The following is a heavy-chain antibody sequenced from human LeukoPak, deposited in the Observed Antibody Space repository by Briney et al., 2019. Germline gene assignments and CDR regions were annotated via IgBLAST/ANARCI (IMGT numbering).Heavy chain of an antibody. CDR2: INDVSADI. V-gene: IGHV3-21*05. D-gene: IGHD2-2*01. CDR3: ARDTYQPGRIDS. J-gene: IGHJ4*02. CDR1: EFTFSLYA. Sequence: GGSLRLSCAASEFTFSLYAMNWVRQAPGKGLDWVSYINDVSADIHYADSVKGRFTISRDNARNTLYLQMNSLRAEDTAVYYCARDTYQPGRIDSWGQGTLVIVSS.